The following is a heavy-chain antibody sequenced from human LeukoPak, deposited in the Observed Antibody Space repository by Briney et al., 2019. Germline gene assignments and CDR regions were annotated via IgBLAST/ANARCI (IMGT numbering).Heavy chain of an antibody. D-gene: IGHD2-21*02. Sequence: PGGSLRLSCAASGVTFSSYAMSWGRQAQRKGLEWVSAISGSGGSTYYADSVKGRFSISRDNSKNTLYLQTNSLRDADTAVYYCEKEFDCGGDCLDAFDIWGQGTMVTVSS. CDR3: EKEFDCGGDCLDAFDI. CDR1: GVTFSSYA. J-gene: IGHJ3*02. CDR2: ISGSGGST. V-gene: IGHV3-23*01.